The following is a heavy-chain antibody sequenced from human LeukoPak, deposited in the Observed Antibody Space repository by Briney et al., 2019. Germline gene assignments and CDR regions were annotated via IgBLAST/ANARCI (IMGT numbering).Heavy chain of an antibody. CDR1: GLTFDDYA. CDR3: AKAYNWNYVGYFDY. V-gene: IGHV3-9*01. D-gene: IGHD1-7*01. CDR2: ISWNSGSI. J-gene: IGHJ4*02. Sequence: PGRSLRLSCAASGLTFDDYAMHWVRQAPGKGLEWVSGISWNSGSIGYADSVKGRFTISRDNAKNSLYLQMNSLRAEDTALYYCAKAYNWNYVGYFDYWGQGTLVTVSS.